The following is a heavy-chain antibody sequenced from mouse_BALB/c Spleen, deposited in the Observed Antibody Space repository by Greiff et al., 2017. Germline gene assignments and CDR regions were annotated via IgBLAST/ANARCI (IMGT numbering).Heavy chain of an antibody. CDR3: ARGKDYYDYDWFAY. J-gene: IGHJ3*01. CDR1: GFTFSSYA. D-gene: IGHD2-4*01. CDR2: ISSGGST. V-gene: IGHV5-6-5*01. Sequence: EVKLVESGGGLVKPGGSLKLSCAASGFTFSSYAMSWVRQTPEKRLEWVASISSGGSTYYPDSVKGRFTISRDNARNILYLQMSSLRSEDTAMYYCARGKDYYDYDWFAYWGQGTLVTVSA.